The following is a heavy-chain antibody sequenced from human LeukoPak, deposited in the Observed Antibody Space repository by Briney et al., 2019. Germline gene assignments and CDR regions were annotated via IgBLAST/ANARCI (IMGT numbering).Heavy chain of an antibody. Sequence: AGGSLRLSCAASGFTFDDYAMHWVRQAPGKGLEWVSGISWNSGSIGYADSVKGRFTISRDNAKNSLYLQMNSLRAEDTAVYYCARRTSWIQLYLTTDWYFDLWGRGTLVTVSS. D-gene: IGHD5-18*01. CDR2: ISWNSGSI. V-gene: IGHV3-9*01. CDR1: GFTFDDYA. J-gene: IGHJ2*01. CDR3: ARRTSWIQLYLTTDWYFDL.